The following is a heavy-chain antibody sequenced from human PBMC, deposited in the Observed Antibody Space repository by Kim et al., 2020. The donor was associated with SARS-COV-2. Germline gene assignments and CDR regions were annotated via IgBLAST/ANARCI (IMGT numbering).Heavy chain of an antibody. CDR1: GYTFTSYY. CDR3: ARDFYAGAGQRENWFDP. V-gene: IGHV1-46*01. CDR2: INPSGGST. Sequence: ASVKVSCKASGYTFTSYYMHWVRQAPGQGLEWMGIINPSGGSTSYAQKFHGRVTMTRDTSTSTVYMELSSLRSEDTAVYYCARDFYAGAGQRENWFDPWGQGTLVTVSS. D-gene: IGHD6-13*01. J-gene: IGHJ5*02.